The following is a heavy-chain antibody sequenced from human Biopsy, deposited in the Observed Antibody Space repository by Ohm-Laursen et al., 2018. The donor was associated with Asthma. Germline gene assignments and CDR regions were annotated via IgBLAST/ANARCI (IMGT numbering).Heavy chain of an antibody. CDR3: AKHGSGWYESNWFDP. CDR2: ISGSGGST. CDR1: GFTFSSYA. D-gene: IGHD6-19*01. J-gene: IGHJ5*02. Sequence: SLRLSCSASGFTFSSYAMSWVRQAPGKGLEWVSAISGSGGSTYYADSVEGRFTISRDNSKNTLYLQMNSLRAEDTAVYYCAKHGSGWYESNWFDPWGQGTLVTVSS. V-gene: IGHV3-23*01.